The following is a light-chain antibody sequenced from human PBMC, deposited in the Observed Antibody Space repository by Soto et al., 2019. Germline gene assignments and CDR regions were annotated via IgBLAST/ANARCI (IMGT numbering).Light chain of an antibody. Sequence: QSSLNQPASVSGSPGQSITISCTGTSSDVGGYNYVSWYQQHPGKAPKLMIYDVSNRPSGVSNRFSGSKSGNTASLTISGLQADDDADYYCSSSTSSTTLYVFGTGTKVTVL. CDR2: DVS. CDR3: SSSTSSTTLYV. J-gene: IGLJ1*01. V-gene: IGLV2-14*01. CDR1: SSDVGGYNY.